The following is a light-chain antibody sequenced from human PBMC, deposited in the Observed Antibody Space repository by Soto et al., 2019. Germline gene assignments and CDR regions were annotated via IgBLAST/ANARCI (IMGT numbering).Light chain of an antibody. CDR3: QQYGSSPTLT. V-gene: IGKV3-20*01. J-gene: IGKJ1*01. CDR2: GAS. CDR1: RSVSSSY. Sequence: EIVLTQSPGTLSLSPGERATLSCRASRSVSSSYLAWYQQKPGQAPRLLIYGASSRATGIPDRFSGSGSGTDFTLTISRLEPEEFAGYYCQQYGSSPTLTFGQGTKVEIK.